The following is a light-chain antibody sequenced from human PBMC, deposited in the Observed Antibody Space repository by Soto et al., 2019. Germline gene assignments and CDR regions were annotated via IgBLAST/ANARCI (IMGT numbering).Light chain of an antibody. CDR3: QQYSDSSGA. CDR2: DAS. V-gene: IGKV1-5*01. CDR1: QSIGTW. Sequence: DIQVTQSPSTLSASVGDRVTITCGASQSIGTWLAWYQQKPGKAPKLLIFDASTLESGVPSRFSGSASGTDFTLTISSLQPDDFATYYCQQYSDSSGAFGQGTKVDLK. J-gene: IGKJ1*01.